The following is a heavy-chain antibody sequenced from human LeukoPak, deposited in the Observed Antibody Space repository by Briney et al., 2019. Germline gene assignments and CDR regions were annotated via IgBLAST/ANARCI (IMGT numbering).Heavy chain of an antibody. Sequence: GGSLRLSCAASGFTFSSYGMHWVRQAPGKGLEWVAVISYDGSNKYYADSVKGRFTISRDNSKNTLYLQMNSLRAEDTAVYYCAKAGPNRRGLQFKGNYFDYWGQGTLVTVSS. CDR1: GFTFSSYG. V-gene: IGHV3-30*18. D-gene: IGHD3-10*01. CDR3: AKAGPNRRGLQFKGNYFDY. J-gene: IGHJ4*02. CDR2: ISYDGSNK.